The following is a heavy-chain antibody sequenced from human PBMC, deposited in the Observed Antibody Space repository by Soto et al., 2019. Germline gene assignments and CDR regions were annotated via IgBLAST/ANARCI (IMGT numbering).Heavy chain of an antibody. V-gene: IGHV4-31*03. J-gene: IGHJ5*02. CDR3: ATVGGINWFDP. CDR1: GGSISSGGYY. Sequence: QVQLQESGPGLVKPSQTLSLTCTVSGGSISSGGYYWSWLRQHPGKGLEWIGYIYYSGSTYYNPSLKRRVTIPVDTSKNQFPLKLRSVTAADTAVYYCATVGGINWFDPWGQGTLVSVSS. D-gene: IGHD1-20*01. CDR2: IYYSGST.